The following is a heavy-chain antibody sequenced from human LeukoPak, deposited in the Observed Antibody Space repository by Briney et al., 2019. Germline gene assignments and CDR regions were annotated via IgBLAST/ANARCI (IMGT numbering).Heavy chain of an antibody. CDR3: GAEQPVDTGWFDP. Sequence: SETLSLTCTVSGGSISSGSYYWSWIRQPAGKGLEWIGRIYTSGSTNYNPSLKSRVTISVDTSKNQFSLKLSSVTAADTAVYYCGAEQPVDTGWFDPWGQGTLVTVSS. V-gene: IGHV4-61*02. D-gene: IGHD6-6*01. CDR2: IYTSGST. CDR1: GGSISSGSYY. J-gene: IGHJ5*02.